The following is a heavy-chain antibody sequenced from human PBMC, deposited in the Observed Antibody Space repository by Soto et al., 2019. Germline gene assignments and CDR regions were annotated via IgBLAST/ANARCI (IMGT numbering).Heavy chain of an antibody. J-gene: IGHJ6*02. CDR3: ARDGHGMDF. CDR1: GGTVCTGRYA. Sequence: PSESLALSSTVCGGTVCTGRYAWRWIRQPPGKGLEWIGKIFFTGSAHYNPSLRNRVTMSVDTSKDQFSLTLTSVTAADTAVDYCARDGHGMDFWGQGTTVTVSS. CDR2: IFFTGSA. V-gene: IGHV4-61*01.